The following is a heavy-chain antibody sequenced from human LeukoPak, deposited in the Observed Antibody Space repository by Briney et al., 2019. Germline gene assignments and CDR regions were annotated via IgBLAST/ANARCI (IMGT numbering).Heavy chain of an antibody. J-gene: IGHJ3*02. CDR1: GGSISSSSYY. CDR2: IYYSGST. V-gene: IGHV4-39*07. CDR3: ASVLGGHAFDI. Sequence: SETLSLTCTVSGGSISSSSYYWSWIRQPPGKGLEWIGSIYYSGSTYYNPSLKSRVTISVDTSKNQFSLKLSSVTSADTAMYYCASVLGGHAFDIWGQGTMVTVSS. D-gene: IGHD3-16*01.